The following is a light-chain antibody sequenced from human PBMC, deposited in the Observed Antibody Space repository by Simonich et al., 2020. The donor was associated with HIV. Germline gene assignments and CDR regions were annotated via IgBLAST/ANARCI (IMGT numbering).Light chain of an antibody. CDR2: DAS. CDR3: QQRHT. Sequence: EIVMTQSPATLSVSPGERATLSCRASQSVSSNLAWYQQKPGQAPRLLIYDASNRATGIPARFSGSGSGTDFTLTISRLVPEDFAVYYCQQRHTFGQGTKLEIK. CDR1: QSVSSN. J-gene: IGKJ2*01. V-gene: IGKV3-11*01.